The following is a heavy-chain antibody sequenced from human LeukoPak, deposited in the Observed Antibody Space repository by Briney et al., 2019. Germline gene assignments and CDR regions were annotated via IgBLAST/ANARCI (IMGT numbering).Heavy chain of an antibody. CDR2: INHSGST. CDR1: GGSFSGYY. CDR3: ARARGGGALDI. J-gene: IGHJ3*02. Sequence: PSETLSLTCAVYGGSFSGYYWSWIRQPPGKGLEWIGEINHSGSTNYNPSLKSRVTISVDTSKNQFSLKLSSVTAADTAVYYCARARGGGALDIWGQGTIVTVSS. V-gene: IGHV4-34*01. D-gene: IGHD6-25*01.